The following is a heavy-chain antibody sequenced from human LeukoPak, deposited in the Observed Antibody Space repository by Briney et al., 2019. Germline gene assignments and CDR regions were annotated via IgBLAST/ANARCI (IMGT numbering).Heavy chain of an antibody. D-gene: IGHD4-23*01. CDR3: ARGTLNSDDAFDI. CDR2: IYYSGST. CDR1: GGSISSGGYY. V-gene: IGHV4-31*03. J-gene: IGHJ3*02. Sequence: SETLSLTCTVSGGSISSGGYYWSWIRQHPGKGLEWIGYIYYSGSTYYNPSLKSRVTISVDRSKNQFSLKLSSVTAADTAVYYCARGTLNSDDAFDIWGQGTMVTVSS.